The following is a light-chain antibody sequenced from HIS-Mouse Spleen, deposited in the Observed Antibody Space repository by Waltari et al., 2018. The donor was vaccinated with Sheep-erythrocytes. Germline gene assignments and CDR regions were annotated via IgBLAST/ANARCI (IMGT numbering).Light chain of an antibody. CDR1: QSISSW. Sequence: DIQMTQSPSTLSASVGDRFNITCRASQSISSWLAWYQQKPGKAPKLLIYKASSLESGVPSRFSGSGSGTEFTLTISSLQPDDFATYYCQQYNSYSRTFGQGTKLEIK. V-gene: IGKV1-5*03. CDR3: QQYNSYSRT. J-gene: IGKJ2*01. CDR2: KAS.